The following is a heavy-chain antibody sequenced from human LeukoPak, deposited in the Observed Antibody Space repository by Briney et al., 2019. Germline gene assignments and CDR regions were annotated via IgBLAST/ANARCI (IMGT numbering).Heavy chain of an antibody. V-gene: IGHV1-18*01. Sequence: AAVTVSCQASGYTFTSYGISWVRQAPGQGLEWMGWISAYNGNTNYAQKLQGRVTMTTDTSTSTAYMELRSLRSDDTAVYYCARWYYYYMDVWGKGTTVTVSS. CDR1: GYTFTSYG. CDR2: ISAYNGNT. CDR3: ARWYYYYMDV. J-gene: IGHJ6*03.